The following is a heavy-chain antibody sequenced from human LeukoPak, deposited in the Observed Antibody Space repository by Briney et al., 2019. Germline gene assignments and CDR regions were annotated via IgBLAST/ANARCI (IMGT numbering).Heavy chain of an antibody. Sequence: ASVKVSCKTSGYTFTTCAVHWVRQAPGQRLEWMGWINTNTGNPTYAQGFTGRFVFSLDTSVSTAYLQISSLKAEDTAVYYCARASWYSYPYFDYWGQGTLVTVSS. CDR1: GYTFTTCA. D-gene: IGHD2-15*01. CDR2: INTNTGNP. V-gene: IGHV7-4-1*02. CDR3: ARASWYSYPYFDY. J-gene: IGHJ4*02.